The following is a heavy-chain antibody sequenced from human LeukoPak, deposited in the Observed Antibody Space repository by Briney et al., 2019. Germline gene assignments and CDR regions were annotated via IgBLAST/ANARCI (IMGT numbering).Heavy chain of an antibody. CDR3: ARGGVTASYYYYGMDV. J-gene: IGHJ6*02. D-gene: IGHD2-21*02. V-gene: IGHV3-48*01. Sequence: GGSLRLSCAASGFTFSSYSMNWVRQAPGKGLEWVSYISSSSSTMYYADSVKGRFTISRDNAKNSLYLQMNSLRAEDTAVYYCARGGVTASYYYYGMDVWGQGTTVTVSS. CDR1: GFTFSSYS. CDR2: ISSSSSTM.